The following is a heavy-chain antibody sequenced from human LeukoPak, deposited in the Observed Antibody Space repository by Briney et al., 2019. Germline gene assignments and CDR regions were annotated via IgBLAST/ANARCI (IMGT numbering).Heavy chain of an antibody. V-gene: IGHV3-23*01. CDR2: IYNAGTV. CDR3: ARVATIFGVVISWGWFDP. Sequence: GGSLRLSCAASGFTFSTCAMTWVRQAPGKGLEWVSVIYNAGTVYYADSVRGRFTISTDKSNNTLYLQMNSLTAEDTAVYYCARVATIFGVVISWGWFDPWGQGTLVTVSS. CDR1: GFTFSTCA. D-gene: IGHD3-3*01. J-gene: IGHJ5*02.